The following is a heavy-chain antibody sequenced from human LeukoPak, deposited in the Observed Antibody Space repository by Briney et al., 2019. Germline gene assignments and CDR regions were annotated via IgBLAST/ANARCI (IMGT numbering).Heavy chain of an antibody. CDR1: GFTFSSYG. V-gene: IGHV3-30*02. D-gene: IGHD2-15*01. J-gene: IGHJ6*03. CDR2: IRYDGSNK. CDR3: ARAGLRGSRPYYYYYYMDV. Sequence: GGSLRLSCAASGFTFSSYGMHWVRQAPGKGLEWVAFIRYDGSNKYYADSVKGRFTISRDNSKNTLYLQMNSLRAEDTAVYYCARAGLRGSRPYYYYYYMDVWGKGTTVTVSS.